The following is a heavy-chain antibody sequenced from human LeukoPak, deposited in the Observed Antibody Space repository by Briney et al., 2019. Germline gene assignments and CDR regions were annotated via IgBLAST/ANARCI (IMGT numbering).Heavy chain of an antibody. CDR3: ARAGYYYVSDY. D-gene: IGHD3-10*01. CDR2: ISYDAINK. J-gene: IGHJ4*02. V-gene: IGHV3-30*03. CDR1: GFTFRNYG. Sequence: GRSLRLSCAASGFTFRNYGMHWVRQAPGKGLEWVAVISYDAINKNYADSVKGRFTISRDNSKNTLYLQTNSLRVEDTAVYYCARAGYYYVSDYWGQGTLVTVSS.